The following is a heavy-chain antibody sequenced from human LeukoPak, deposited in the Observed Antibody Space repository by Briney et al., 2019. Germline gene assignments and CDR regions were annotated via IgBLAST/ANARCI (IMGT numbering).Heavy chain of an antibody. V-gene: IGHV1-18*01. CDR2: ISAYNGNT. Sequence: ASVKVPCKASGYTFTSYAMNWVRQAPGQGLEWMGWISAYNGNTNYAQKLQGRVTMTTDTSTSTAYMELRSLRSDDTAVYYCARDVYYSHNWLDPWGQGTLVTVSS. J-gene: IGHJ5*02. D-gene: IGHD4-11*01. CDR3: ARDVYYSHNWLDP. CDR1: GYTFTSYA.